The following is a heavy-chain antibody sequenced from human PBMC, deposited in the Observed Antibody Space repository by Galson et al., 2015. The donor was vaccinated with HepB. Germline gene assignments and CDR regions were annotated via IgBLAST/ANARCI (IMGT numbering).Heavy chain of an antibody. Sequence: SLRLSCAASGFTFSSYGMHWVRQAPGKGLEWVAVISYDGSNKYYADSVKGRFTISRDNAKNSLYLQMNSLRAEDTAVYYCARDQAPEVGYYYGMDVWGQGTTVTVSS. CDR1: GFTFSSYG. V-gene: IGHV3-30*03. J-gene: IGHJ6*02. CDR2: ISYDGSNK. CDR3: ARDQAPEVGYYYGMDV. D-gene: IGHD1-14*01.